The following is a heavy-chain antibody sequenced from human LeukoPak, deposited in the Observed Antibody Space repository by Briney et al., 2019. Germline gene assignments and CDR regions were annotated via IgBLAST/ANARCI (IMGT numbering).Heavy chain of an antibody. J-gene: IGHJ4*02. CDR2: MNPNSGNT. V-gene: IGHV1-8*01. CDR3: ARGHWIYYDSSGYYPDY. Sequence: ASVKVSCKASGYTFTNYDINWVRQATGQGLEWMGWMNPNSGNTGYAQKFQGRVTMTRNTSISTAYMELSSLRSEDTAVYYCARGHWIYYDSSGYYPDYWGQGTLVTVSS. D-gene: IGHD3-22*01. CDR1: GYTFTNYD.